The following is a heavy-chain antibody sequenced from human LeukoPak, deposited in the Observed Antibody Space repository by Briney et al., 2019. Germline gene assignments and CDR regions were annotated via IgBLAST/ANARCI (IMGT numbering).Heavy chain of an antibody. Sequence: SETLSLTCTVSGGSNISYYWSWIGQPPGKGLEWIGYMYYSGSTNYNPSLKSRVTISVDTSKNQFSLKVSSVTAADTAAYYCARERRDRYKENAFDIWGQRTMVTVSS. CDR3: ARERRDRYKENAFDI. CDR1: GGSNISYY. D-gene: IGHD5-24*01. CDR2: MYYSGST. V-gene: IGHV4-59*01. J-gene: IGHJ3*02.